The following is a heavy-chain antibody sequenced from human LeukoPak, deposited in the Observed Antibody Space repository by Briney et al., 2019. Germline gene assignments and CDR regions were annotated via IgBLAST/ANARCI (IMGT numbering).Heavy chain of an antibody. CDR3: ARVKPGGRSTSFDP. D-gene: IGHD2-15*01. V-gene: IGHV4-4*07. CDR2: FYLGGTT. CDR1: GDSISSHY. Sequence: SQTLSLTCTVSGDSISSHYSCWIRQPAGKRMEWITRFYLGGTTNYIPSLKGRVTMSLDTSKDHFSLRLTSMTAADTAVYYCARVKPGGRSTSFDPWGQGTLVTVSS. J-gene: IGHJ5*02.